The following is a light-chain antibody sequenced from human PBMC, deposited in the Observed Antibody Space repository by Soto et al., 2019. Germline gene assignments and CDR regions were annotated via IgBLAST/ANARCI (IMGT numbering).Light chain of an antibody. CDR1: QSIPRNY. J-gene: IGKJ3*01. CDR3: QLYDDSSTIFT. Sequence: EIVLTQSPGTLSLSPGERATLSCRASQSIPRNYLAWYQQKPGQAPRLLIYGTFNRATGITDRFRGSVSGTDLPVTIRRLGAEDFAVSYCQLYDDSSTIFTFGPGTKVDIK. CDR2: GTF. V-gene: IGKV3-20*01.